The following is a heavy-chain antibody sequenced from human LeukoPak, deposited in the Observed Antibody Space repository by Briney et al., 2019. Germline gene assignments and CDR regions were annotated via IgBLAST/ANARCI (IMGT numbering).Heavy chain of an antibody. V-gene: IGHV3-23*01. CDR2: IRGSGDNT. CDR3: ARGIGGPDY. Sequence: GGSLRLSCAASGFTLSSYAMSWVRQAPGKGLEWLSVIRGSGDNTYYADSVEGRFTISRDNSKSTLYLQMNSLRAEDTAIYYCARGIGGPDYWGRGTLVTVSS. J-gene: IGHJ4*02. D-gene: IGHD4-23*01. CDR1: GFTLSSYA.